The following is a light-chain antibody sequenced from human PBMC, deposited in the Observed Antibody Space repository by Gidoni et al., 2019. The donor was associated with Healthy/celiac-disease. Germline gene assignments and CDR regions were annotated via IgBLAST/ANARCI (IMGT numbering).Light chain of an antibody. CDR1: SSNIGSNT. Sequence: QSVLTQPPSASGTPGQRVTISCSGSSSNIGSNTVNWYQQLPGTAPKLLIYSNTQRPSGVPDRFSGSKSGTSASLALSGLQSEDEADYYCAAWDDSLNGLWVFGGGTKLTVL. CDR3: AAWDDSLNGLWV. V-gene: IGLV1-44*01. J-gene: IGLJ3*02. CDR2: SNT.